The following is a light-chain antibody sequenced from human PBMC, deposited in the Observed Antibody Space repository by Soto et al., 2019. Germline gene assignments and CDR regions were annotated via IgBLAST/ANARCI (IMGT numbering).Light chain of an antibody. V-gene: IGKV3-15*01. Sequence: EMVVTQSPATLSVSPGESATLSCRASQSFSSTLAWYQQKPGQAPRLLIYGPSTRATGVPARFSGGGSVTEFTLTISSLESEDCAVYYCQHDNNWLRGTFGQGTKLEIK. CDR3: QHDNNWLRGT. CDR2: GPS. CDR1: QSFSST. J-gene: IGKJ2*02.